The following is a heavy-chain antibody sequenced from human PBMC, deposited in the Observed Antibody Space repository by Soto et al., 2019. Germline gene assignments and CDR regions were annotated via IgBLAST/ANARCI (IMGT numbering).Heavy chain of an antibody. D-gene: IGHD7-27*01. V-gene: IGHV4-34*01. CDR1: GGSFSGYD. J-gene: IGHJ4*02. CDR3: ARGVPGY. Sequence: QVQLQQWGAGLLKPSETLSLTCAVYGGSFSGYDWGWVRQSPGKGLEWIGEINYDGTTRYNPSLKXRXXISLDTSKNQFSLKVTSVTAADTAVYYCARGVPGYWGQGTLVTVSS. CDR2: INYDGTT.